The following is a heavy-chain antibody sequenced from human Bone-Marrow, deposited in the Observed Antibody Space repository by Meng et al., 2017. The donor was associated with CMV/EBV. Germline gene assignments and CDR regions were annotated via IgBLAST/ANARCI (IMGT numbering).Heavy chain of an antibody. Sequence: GESLKISCAASGFTFSSYWMHWVRQAPGKGLEWVSYISSSGSTIYYADSVKGRFTISRDNAKNSLYLQMNSLRAEDTAVYYCAREKSCRSTSCYRYYGMDVWGQGTTVTVSS. V-gene: IGHV3-48*04. CDR3: AREKSCRSTSCYRYYGMDV. CDR2: ISSSGSTI. J-gene: IGHJ6*02. D-gene: IGHD2-2*01. CDR1: GFTFSSYW.